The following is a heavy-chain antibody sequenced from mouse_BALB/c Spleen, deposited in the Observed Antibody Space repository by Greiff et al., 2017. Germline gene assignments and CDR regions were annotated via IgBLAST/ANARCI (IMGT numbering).Heavy chain of an antibody. CDR3: NSHYYGSSYGGYFDV. CDR1: GFNIKDYY. Sequence: EVQLQQSGAELVRSGASVKLSCTASGFNIKDYYMHWVKQRPEQGLEWIGWIDPENGDTEYAPKFQGKATMTADTSSNTAYLQLSSLTSEDTAVYYCNSHYYGSSYGGYFDVWGAGTTVTVSS. J-gene: IGHJ1*01. CDR2: IDPENGDT. V-gene: IGHV14-4*02. D-gene: IGHD1-1*01.